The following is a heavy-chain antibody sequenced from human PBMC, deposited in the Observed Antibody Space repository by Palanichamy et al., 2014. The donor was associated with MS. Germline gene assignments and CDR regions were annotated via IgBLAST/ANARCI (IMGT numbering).Heavy chain of an antibody. CDR2: INHMGST. CDR1: NGYFNGYQ. V-gene: IGHV4-34*01. Sequence: QVHLEQWGAGLLKPSETLSLTCAVSNGYFNGYQWTWIRQPPGKGLEWIGDINHMGSTNFSPSLKSRVTMSVDRSKNQVSLRLISVTAADTAVYYCARPAAPVSYFYYMDVWGKGTTVTVSS. CDR3: ARPAAPVSYFYYMDV. D-gene: IGHD2-2*01. J-gene: IGHJ6*03.